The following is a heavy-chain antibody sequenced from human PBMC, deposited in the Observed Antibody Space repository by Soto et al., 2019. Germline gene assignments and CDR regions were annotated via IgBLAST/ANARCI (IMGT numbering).Heavy chain of an antibody. J-gene: IGHJ5*02. Sequence: EVQLVESGGGLVQPGGSLRLSCAASGFTFSSYSMNWVRQAPGKGLEWVSNISSSSNTIYYADSVKGRFTISRDNAKNSLYLQMNSLRDEDTAVYYCARDPYYDSRGYCFDPWGQGTLVTVSS. CDR3: ARDPYYDSRGYCFDP. CDR1: GFTFSSYS. D-gene: IGHD3-22*01. V-gene: IGHV3-48*02. CDR2: ISSSSNTI.